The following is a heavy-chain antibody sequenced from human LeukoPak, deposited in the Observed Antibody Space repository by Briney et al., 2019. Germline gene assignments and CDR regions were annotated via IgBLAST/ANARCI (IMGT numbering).Heavy chain of an antibody. CDR3: ARTILWFGELFPYYYYGMDV. CDR2: IYHSGST. Sequence: SETLSLTCTVSGGSISSGGYYWSWIRQPPGKGLEWIGYIYHSGSTYYNPSLKSRVTISVDRSKNQFSLKLSSVTAADTAVYYCARTILWFGELFPYYYYGMDVWGQGTTVTVSS. CDR1: GGSISSGGYY. D-gene: IGHD3-10*01. J-gene: IGHJ6*02. V-gene: IGHV4-30-2*01.